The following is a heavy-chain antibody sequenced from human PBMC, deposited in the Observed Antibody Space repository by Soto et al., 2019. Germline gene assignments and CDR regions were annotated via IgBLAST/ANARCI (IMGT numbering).Heavy chain of an antibody. D-gene: IGHD6-19*01. V-gene: IGHV4-31*03. CDR2: IYYSGST. CDR1: GGSISSGGYY. J-gene: IGHJ4*02. Sequence: QVQLQESGPGLVKPSQTLSLTCTVSGGSISSGGYYLSWIRQHPGKGLEWIGYIYYSGSTYYNPYLKSRVTISVDTSKNQFSLKLSSVTAADTAVYYCARGGRGIAVAGTFTGIHPLDYWGQGTLVTVSS. CDR3: ARGGRGIAVAGTFTGIHPLDY.